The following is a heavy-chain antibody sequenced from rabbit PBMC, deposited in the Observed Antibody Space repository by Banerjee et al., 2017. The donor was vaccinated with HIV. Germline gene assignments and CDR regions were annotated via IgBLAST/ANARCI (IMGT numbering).Heavy chain of an antibody. J-gene: IGHJ3*01. CDR2: IYAGSSGST. D-gene: IGHD6-1*01. Sequence: EESGGDLVKPEGSLTLTCTASGFSFSSSYWICWVRQAPGKGLEWIACIYAGSSGSTYYASWAKGRFTISKTSSTTVTLQLNSLTAADTATYFCARDLNDDSYLNLWGQGTLVTVS. CDR1: GFSFSSSYW. V-gene: IGHV1S45*01. CDR3: ARDLNDDSYLNL.